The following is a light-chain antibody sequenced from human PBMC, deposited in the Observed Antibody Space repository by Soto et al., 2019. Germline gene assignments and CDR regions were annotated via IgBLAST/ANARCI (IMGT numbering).Light chain of an antibody. Sequence: EIVLTQSPVTLSLSPGERATXSCXASQSVSSYLAWYQQKPGQAPRLLIYDASNRATGIPARFSGGGSGTDFTLTIDNLEPEDFAIYYCQQRSNWPPITFGQGTRLEIK. CDR2: DAS. CDR3: QQRSNWPPIT. J-gene: IGKJ5*01. CDR1: QSVSSY. V-gene: IGKV3-11*01.